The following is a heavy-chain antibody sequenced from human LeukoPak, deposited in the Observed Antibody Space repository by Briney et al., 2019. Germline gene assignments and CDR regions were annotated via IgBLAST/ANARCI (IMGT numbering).Heavy chain of an antibody. J-gene: IGHJ4*02. D-gene: IGHD5-12*01. CDR3: ARLYDANRDHSGYGY. CDR2: IDQDGNEK. V-gene: IGHV3-7*02. CDR1: AFTFSSYW. Sequence: PGGSLRLSCAASAFTFSSYWMSWVRQAPGKGLEWVANIDQDGNEKYYVDSVKGRFTISRDNVKNSLFMQMSSLRVEDTAVYYCARLYDANRDHSGYGYWGRGTLVTVSS.